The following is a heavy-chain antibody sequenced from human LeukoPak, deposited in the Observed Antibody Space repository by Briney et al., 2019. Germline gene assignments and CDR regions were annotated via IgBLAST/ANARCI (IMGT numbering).Heavy chain of an antibody. CDR3: ARAEINLYNQRRYYFDY. J-gene: IGHJ4*02. Sequence: SETLSLTCAVSGGSFSGYYWSWVRQPPGKGLEWIGEINHSGSTNYNPSLKSRVTISVDTSKNQFSLKLSSVTAADTAVYYCARAEINLYNQRRYYFDYWGQGTLVTVSS. CDR1: GGSFSGYY. D-gene: IGHD3-16*01. CDR2: INHSGST. V-gene: IGHV4-34*01.